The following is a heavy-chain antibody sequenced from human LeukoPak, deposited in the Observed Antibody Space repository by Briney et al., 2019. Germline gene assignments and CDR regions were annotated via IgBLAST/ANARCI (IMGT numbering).Heavy chain of an antibody. Sequence: GGSLKLSCAASGFTFSSYAMHWVCQAPGKGLEWMAVISYDGSNKYYADSVKGRFTISRDNSKNTLYLQMNSLRAEDTAVYYCARRCSSTSCYSGFDYWGQGTLVTVSS. V-gene: IGHV3-30*04. CDR1: GFTFSSYA. J-gene: IGHJ4*02. CDR2: ISYDGSNK. CDR3: ARRCSSTSCYSGFDY. D-gene: IGHD2-2*02.